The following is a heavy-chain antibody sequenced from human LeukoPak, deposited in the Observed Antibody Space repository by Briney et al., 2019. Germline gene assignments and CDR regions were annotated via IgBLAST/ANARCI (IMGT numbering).Heavy chain of an antibody. CDR3: VKDSLAVAGTGAFDI. D-gene: IGHD6-19*01. CDR2: ISSNGGST. J-gene: IGHJ3*02. CDR1: GFTFSTYW. Sequence: GGSLRLSCAASGFTFSTYWMSWVRQAPGKGLEYVSAISSNGGSTYYADSVKGRFTISRDNSKNTLYLQMGSLRAEDTAVYYCVKDSLAVAGTGAFDIWGQGTMVTVSS. V-gene: IGHV3-64D*06.